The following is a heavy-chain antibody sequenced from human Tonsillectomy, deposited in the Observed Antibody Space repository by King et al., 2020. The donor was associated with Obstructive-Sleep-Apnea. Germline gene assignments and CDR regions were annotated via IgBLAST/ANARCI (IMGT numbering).Heavy chain of an antibody. CDR1: GFNFSSYW. V-gene: IGHV3-7*01. D-gene: IGHD6-19*01. CDR3: ARGSSCWGGYFDL. J-gene: IGHJ2*01. CDR2: IREDGSAK. Sequence: VQLVESGGGLVQPGGSLRLSCAASGFNFSSYWMSWVRQAPGKGLEWVANIREDGSAKFYVDSVRGRFTIYRDKAKNSVYLQMSSLRGEDTAVYNCARGSSCWGGYFDLWGRGTLVTGSS.